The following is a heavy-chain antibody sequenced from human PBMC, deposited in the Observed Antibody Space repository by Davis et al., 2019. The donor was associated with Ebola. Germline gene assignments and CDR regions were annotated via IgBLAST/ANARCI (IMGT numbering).Heavy chain of an antibody. CDR2: INQGGSVK. CDR1: GLSFSTYW. CDR3: AKNPLIVVVTYFDY. V-gene: IGHV3-7*03. Sequence: GESLKISCAASGLSFSTYWMSWVRQTPDKGLEFVANINQGGSVKNYVDSVKGRFTISRDNAKNSLYLQMNSLRAEDTAVYYCAKNPLIVVVTYFDYWGQGTLVTVSS. J-gene: IGHJ4*02. D-gene: IGHD3-22*01.